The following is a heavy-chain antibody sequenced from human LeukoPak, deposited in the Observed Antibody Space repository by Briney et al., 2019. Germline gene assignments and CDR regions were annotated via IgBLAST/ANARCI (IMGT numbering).Heavy chain of an antibody. CDR2: ISYDGSNK. CDR1: GFTFSSYA. D-gene: IGHD3-10*01. V-gene: IGHV3-30*04. Sequence: GGSLRLSCAASGFTFSSYAMHWVRQAPGKGLEWVAVISYDGSNKYYADSVKGRFTISRDNSKNTLYLQMNSLRAEDTAVYYCARSGGIIAVSYYYYMDVWGKGTTVTVSS. J-gene: IGHJ6*03. CDR3: ARSGGIIAVSYYYYMDV.